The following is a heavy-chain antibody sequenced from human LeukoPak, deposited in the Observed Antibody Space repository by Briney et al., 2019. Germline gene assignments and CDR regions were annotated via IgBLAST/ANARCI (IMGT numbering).Heavy chain of an antibody. V-gene: IGHV4-59*12. J-gene: IGHJ4*02. CDR1: GGSISSYY. CDR2: IYYSGST. Sequence: SETLSLTCTVSGGSISSYYWSWIRQPPGKGLEWIGYIYYSGSTNHNPSLKSRVTISVDTSKNQFSLKLSSMTAADTAVYYCARDSGVTGTGGLFDYWGQGTLVTVSS. CDR3: ARDSGVTGTGGLFDY. D-gene: IGHD1-20*01.